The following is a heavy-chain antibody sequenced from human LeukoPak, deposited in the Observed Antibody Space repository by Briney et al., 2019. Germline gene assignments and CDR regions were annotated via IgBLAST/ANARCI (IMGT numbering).Heavy chain of an antibody. CDR1: GYMFTGYY. CDR2: INPNSGGT. V-gene: IGHV1-2*06. CDR3: ARARILVWFGESGPDCFDP. Sequence: ASVKVSCKASGYMFTGYYIHWLRQAPGQGLEWMGRINPNSGGTNYAQRFQGRVTMTRETSISTAYMELSRLRSDDTAVYYCARARILVWFGESGPDCFDPWGQGTLVTVSS. D-gene: IGHD3-10*01. J-gene: IGHJ5*02.